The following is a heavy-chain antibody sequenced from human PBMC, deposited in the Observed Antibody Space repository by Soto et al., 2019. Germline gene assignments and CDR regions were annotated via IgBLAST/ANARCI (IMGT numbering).Heavy chain of an antibody. CDR2: VNPHTGGT. Sequence: ASVKVSCKTSGYTFIGYYLNWVRQAPGQGLEWMGWVNPHTGGTHYAQKFDGRVTMTRDTSTHTAYMELSGLKFDDTATYFCARVMAYEQQLVPFDYCGQGTLVTVS. V-gene: IGHV1-2*02. CDR3: ARVMAYEQQLVPFDY. CDR1: GYTFIGYY. J-gene: IGHJ4*02. D-gene: IGHD6-13*01.